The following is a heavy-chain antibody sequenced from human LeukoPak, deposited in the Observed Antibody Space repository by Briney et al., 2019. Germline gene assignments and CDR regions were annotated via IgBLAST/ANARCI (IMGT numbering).Heavy chain of an antibody. D-gene: IGHD1-26*01. CDR1: GFTFSSYG. V-gene: IGHV3-30*02. Sequence: GGSLRLSCAASGFTFSSYGMHWVRQAPGKGLEWVAFIRYDGSNKYYADSVKGRFTISRDNSKNTLYLQMNSLRAEDTAVYYCAKRRGSYYRFDYWGQGTLVTVSS. CDR3: AKRRGSYYRFDY. J-gene: IGHJ4*02. CDR2: IRYDGSNK.